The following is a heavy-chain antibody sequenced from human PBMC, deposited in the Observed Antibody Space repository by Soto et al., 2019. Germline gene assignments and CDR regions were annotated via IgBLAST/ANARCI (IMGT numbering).Heavy chain of an antibody. CDR2: IKSSGST. CDR3: ARLGSSGWYQGSYFDY. CDR1: GGSITRNDHY. Sequence: QLQLQESGPGLVRPSETLSLICTVSGGSITRNDHYWGWIRQSPGKGLEWIGDIKSSGSTNYNLSLQSRVSMSVEESKNQFSLKMNSVTAADTAVYYWARLGSSGWYQGSYFDYWGQGTLVTVSS. V-gene: IGHV4-39*01. D-gene: IGHD6-19*01. J-gene: IGHJ4*02.